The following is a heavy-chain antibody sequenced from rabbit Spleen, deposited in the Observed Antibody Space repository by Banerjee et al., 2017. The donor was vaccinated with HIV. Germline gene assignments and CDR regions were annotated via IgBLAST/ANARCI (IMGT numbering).Heavy chain of an antibody. Sequence: QEHLKESGGGLVQPGGSLKLSCTASGFTLSSYYMNWVRQAPGKGLEWIGYIDPVFGITYYANWVNGRFTISRTSSTTVTLQMTSLTAADTATYFCARDLTGVIGWNFCLWGPGTLVTVS. CDR1: GFTLSSYYM. CDR3: ARDLTGVIGWNFCL. V-gene: IGHV1S45*01. CDR2: IDPVFGIT. J-gene: IGHJ6*01. D-gene: IGHD1-1*01.